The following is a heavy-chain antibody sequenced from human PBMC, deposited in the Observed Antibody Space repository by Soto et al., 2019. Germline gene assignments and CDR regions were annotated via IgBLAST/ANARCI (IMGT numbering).Heavy chain of an antibody. V-gene: IGHV3-74*01. J-gene: IGHJ4*02. D-gene: IGHD1-7*01. CDR2: INIEGSTT. CDR3: TRDRGRNFYGGFDY. CDR1: GFTFNNYW. Sequence: EVQLVESGGGLVQPGGSLRLSCAASGFTFNNYWMHWVRQAPGKGLVWVSRINIEGSTTDYADSVRGRFAISRDNAKNTLYLQINSLRDEDTAVYHCTRDRGRNFYGGFDYWGRGTLVTVSP.